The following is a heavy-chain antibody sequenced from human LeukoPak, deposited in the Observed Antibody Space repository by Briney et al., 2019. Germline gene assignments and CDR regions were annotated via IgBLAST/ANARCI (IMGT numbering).Heavy chain of an antibody. CDR2: IYTSGST. J-gene: IGHJ4*02. V-gene: IGHV4-4*07. Sequence: SETLSLTCTVSGGSISSYYWSWIRQPAGKGLEWIGRIYTSGSTNYNPSLKSRVTMSVDTSKNQFSLKLSSVTAADTAVYYCARDGSITMVRGTFDYWGQGTLVTVSS. D-gene: IGHD3-10*01. CDR3: ARDGSITMVRGTFDY. CDR1: GGSISSYY.